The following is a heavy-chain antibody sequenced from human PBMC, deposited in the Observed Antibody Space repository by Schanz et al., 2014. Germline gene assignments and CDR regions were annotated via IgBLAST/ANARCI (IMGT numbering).Heavy chain of an antibody. V-gene: IGHV1-18*01. CDR3: ARDQSPYTNSSDVRYFDY. J-gene: IGHJ4*02. Sequence: QVQLVQSGAEVKKPGASVKVSCMASGYTFTSYGISWVRQAPGQGLEWMGWISPYNSNTNYAQKLQGRVTMTADTSTSTAYMDLRSLRSDDTAVYYCARDQSPYTNSSDVRYFDYWGQGSLVTVSS. D-gene: IGHD6-6*01. CDR1: GYTFTSYG. CDR2: ISPYNSNT.